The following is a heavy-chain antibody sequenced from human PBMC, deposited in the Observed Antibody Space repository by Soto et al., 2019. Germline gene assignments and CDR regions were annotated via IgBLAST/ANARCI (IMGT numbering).Heavy chain of an antibody. CDR3: VRPLPSGQNHAMDV. D-gene: IGHD3-10*01. CDR1: GLPVSSNY. V-gene: IGHV3-53*01. CDR2: IYNDGKT. Sequence: VQLVESGGGLIQPGGSLNLSCAASGLPVSSNYMSWVRQAPGKGLEWVSVIYNDGKTYYADSVKGRFTISRDASKNTLHLQMDSLRDEDTAVYYCVRPLPSGQNHAMDVWCQGTTVTVSS. J-gene: IGHJ6*02.